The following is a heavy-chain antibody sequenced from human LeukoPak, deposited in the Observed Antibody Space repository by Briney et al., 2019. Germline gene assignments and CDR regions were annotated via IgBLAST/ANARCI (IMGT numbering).Heavy chain of an antibody. Sequence: PSETLSLTCSVSPGSISRFYWSWIRQAPGKEPEWIGYIFHIGNTNYNPSLRGRVTISIDTSKNESSLDLTSVTAADTAVYYCAGTVTTHFAYWGQGALVTVSS. CDR2: IFHIGNT. CDR1: PGSISRFY. D-gene: IGHD4-17*01. V-gene: IGHV4-59*08. J-gene: IGHJ4*02. CDR3: AGTVTTHFAY.